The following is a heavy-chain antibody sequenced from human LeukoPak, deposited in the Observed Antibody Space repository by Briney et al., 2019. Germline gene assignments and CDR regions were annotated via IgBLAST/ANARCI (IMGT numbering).Heavy chain of an antibody. V-gene: IGHV4-59*12. CDR2: IYYSGST. Sequence: SETLSLTCTVSGGSISSYYWGWIRQPPGKGLEWIGYIYYSGSTNYNPSLKSRVTMSVDTSKNQFSLKLSSVTAADTAVYYCARAVGASYYYYMDVWGKGTTVTISS. CDR1: GGSISSYY. CDR3: ARAVGASYYYYMDV. J-gene: IGHJ6*03. D-gene: IGHD1-26*01.